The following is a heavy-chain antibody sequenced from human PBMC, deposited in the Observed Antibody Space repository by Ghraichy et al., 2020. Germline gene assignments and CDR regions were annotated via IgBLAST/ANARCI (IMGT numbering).Heavy chain of an antibody. J-gene: IGHJ4*02. CDR2: ITSTSNSI. Sequence: GSLRLSCAASGFIFSTYNMNWVRQAPGKGLEWVSSITSTSNSIYYADSVKGRFTMSRDNAKNSLYLQMSSLRAEDTAIYYCVRPYSGSYSFDSWGQGTLVTVSS. D-gene: IGHD1-26*01. CDR1: GFIFSTYN. CDR3: VRPYSGSYSFDS. V-gene: IGHV3-21*01.